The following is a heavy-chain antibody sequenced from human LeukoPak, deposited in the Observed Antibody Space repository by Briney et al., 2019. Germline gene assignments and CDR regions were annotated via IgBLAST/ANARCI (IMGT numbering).Heavy chain of an antibody. CDR2: ISGSGGST. Sequence: GGSLRLSCAGSGFTFSSYGMNWVRQAPGKVLEWVSGISGSGGSTYYADSVKGRFTISRDNSKNTLYQQMISLRAEDTAVYYCARGQFRLSDYDSSGFDYWGQGTLVTVSS. CDR3: ARGQFRLSDYDSSGFDY. J-gene: IGHJ4*02. D-gene: IGHD3-22*01. CDR1: GFTFSSYG. V-gene: IGHV3-23*01.